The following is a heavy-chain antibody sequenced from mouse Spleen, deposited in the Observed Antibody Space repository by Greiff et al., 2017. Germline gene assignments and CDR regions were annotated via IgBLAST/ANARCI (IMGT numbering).Heavy chain of an antibody. J-gene: IGHJ2*01. CDR2: ISYSGST. Sequence: ESGPGLVKPSQSLSLTCTVPGYSITSDYAWNWIRQFPGNQLEWMGYISYSGSTSYNPSLKSRISLTRDTSKNQFFLQLNSVTTEDTATYYCARSVLRYYFDYWGQGTTLTVSS. CDR1: GYSITSDYA. CDR3: ARSVLRYYFDY. V-gene: IGHV3-2*02. D-gene: IGHD1-1*01.